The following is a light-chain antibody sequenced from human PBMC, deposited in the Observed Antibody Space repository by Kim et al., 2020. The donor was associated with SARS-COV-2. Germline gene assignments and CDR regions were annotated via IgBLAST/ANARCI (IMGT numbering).Light chain of an antibody. J-gene: IGKJ4*01. CDR1: QSVSSN. CDR3: QQYNNWPPPLT. Sequence: EIVMTQSPATLSVSPGERATLSCRASQSVSSNLAWYQQKPGQAPRLLIYGASTRATSIPARFSGSGSGTEFTLTISSLQSEDFAVYYCQQYNNWPPPLTFGGGTKVDIK. V-gene: IGKV3-15*01. CDR2: GAS.